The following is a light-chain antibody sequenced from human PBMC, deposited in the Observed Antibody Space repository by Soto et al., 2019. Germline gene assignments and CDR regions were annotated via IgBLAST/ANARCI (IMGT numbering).Light chain of an antibody. Sequence: DIQMTQYPSSLSAYVGDRVTITCRASQSISSYLNWYQQKPGKAPNLLIYTTSSLESGVPSSFSGSGSGTDFTLTISSLQPEDFATYFCQQSYSRPRTFGQGTKVEI. J-gene: IGKJ1*01. CDR1: QSISSY. CDR3: QQSYSRPRT. CDR2: TTS. V-gene: IGKV1-39*01.